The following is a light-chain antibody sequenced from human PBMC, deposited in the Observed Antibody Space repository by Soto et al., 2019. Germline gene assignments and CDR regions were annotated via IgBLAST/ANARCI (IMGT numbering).Light chain of an antibody. CDR2: AAS. CDR1: QTISNIY. J-gene: IGKJ1*01. CDR3: QQYVNTVRT. V-gene: IGKV3-20*01. Sequence: EIVLTQSPGTLSLSPGERATLSCRASQTISNIYLAWYQHKSGQAPRLLISAASSRATGIPDRFSGSGSGTDFTLTISRLEPEDFAVYYCQQYVNTVRTFGQGTKVDIK.